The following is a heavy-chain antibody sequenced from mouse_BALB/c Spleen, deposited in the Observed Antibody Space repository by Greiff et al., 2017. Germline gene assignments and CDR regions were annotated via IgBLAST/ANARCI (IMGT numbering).Heavy chain of an antibody. Sequence: EVQGVESGGGLVKPGGSLKLSCAASGFAFSSYDMSWVRQTPEKRLEWVAYISSGGGSTYYPDTVKGRFTISRDNAKNTLYLQMSSLKSEDTAMYYCARHLEMITTGAWFAYWGQGTLVTVSA. V-gene: IGHV5-12-1*01. D-gene: IGHD2-4*01. CDR1: GFAFSSYD. J-gene: IGHJ3*01. CDR3: ARHLEMITTGAWFAY. CDR2: ISSGGGST.